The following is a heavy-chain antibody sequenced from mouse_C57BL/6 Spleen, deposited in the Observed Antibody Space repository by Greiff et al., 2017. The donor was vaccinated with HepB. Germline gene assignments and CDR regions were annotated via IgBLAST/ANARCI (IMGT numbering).Heavy chain of an antibody. CDR3: ARHGIYYDYGGTWFAY. J-gene: IGHJ3*01. V-gene: IGHV1-62-2*01. D-gene: IGHD2-4*01. Sequence: VQRVESGAELVKPGASVKLSCKPSGYTFTEYTIHWVKQRSGQGLEWIGWFYPGSGSIKYNEKFKDKATLTADKSSSTVYMELSRLTSEDSAVYFCARHGIYYDYGGTWFAYWGQGTLVTVSA. CDR2: FYPGSGSI. CDR1: GYTFTEYT.